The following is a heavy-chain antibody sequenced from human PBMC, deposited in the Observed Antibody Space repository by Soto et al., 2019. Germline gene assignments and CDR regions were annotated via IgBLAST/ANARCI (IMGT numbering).Heavy chain of an antibody. V-gene: IGHV1-46*03. J-gene: IGHJ4*02. D-gene: IGHD1-26*01. Sequence: PAKPFSEASGYTFTCYSRQLLQQPPKQGLGWMEIINTSSGSTSYAQNFQGRVTMTRDTSTSTVYMELSSLRSEDTAVYYCAIAGEHRRGTDYWGQGTLVTVSS. CDR3: AIAGEHRRGTDY. CDR1: GYTFTCYS. CDR2: INTSSGST.